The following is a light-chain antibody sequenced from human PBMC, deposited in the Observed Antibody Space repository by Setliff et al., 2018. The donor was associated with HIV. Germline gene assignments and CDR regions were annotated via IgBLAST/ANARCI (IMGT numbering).Light chain of an antibody. CDR2: EVT. CDR1: SSDVGGYNY. Sequence: QSALTQPASVSGSPGQSITMSCTGTSSDVGGYNYVSWYQHHPGKAPKLMIYEVTNRPSGVSSRFSGSKSGNTASLTIFGLRAEDEADYYCSSYTNSNSYVFGTGTKVTVL. CDR3: SSYTNSNSYV. J-gene: IGLJ1*01. V-gene: IGLV2-14*01.